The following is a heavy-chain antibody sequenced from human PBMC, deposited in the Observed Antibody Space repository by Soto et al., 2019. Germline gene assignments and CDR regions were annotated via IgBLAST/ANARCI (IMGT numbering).Heavy chain of an antibody. Sequence: QVQLQQWGAGLLKPSETLSLTCPVNGGSFSDYYWTWIRQPPGKGLEWIGEVNHGGSTHYNPSLKSRVSISVDTSKKQFSLILTFVTAADAAVYYCARAWWSGSLSGGSLGGEGTLVTVSS. CDR2: VNHGGST. J-gene: IGHJ4*02. D-gene: IGHD3-3*01. CDR3: ARAWWSGSLSGGSL. CDR1: GGSFSDYY. V-gene: IGHV4-34*01.